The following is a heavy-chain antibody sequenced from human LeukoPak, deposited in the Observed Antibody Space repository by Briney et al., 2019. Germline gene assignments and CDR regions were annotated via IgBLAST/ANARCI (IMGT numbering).Heavy chain of an antibody. Sequence: ASVKVSCKVSGYTLTELSMHWVRQAPGKGLEWMGGFDPEDGETIYAQKFQGRVTITADESTSTAYMELSSLRSEDTAVYYCARGMGVHGGDYWGQGTLVTVSS. CDR3: ARGMGVHGGDY. CDR1: GYTLTELS. V-gene: IGHV1-24*01. D-gene: IGHD3-10*01. J-gene: IGHJ4*02. CDR2: FDPEDGET.